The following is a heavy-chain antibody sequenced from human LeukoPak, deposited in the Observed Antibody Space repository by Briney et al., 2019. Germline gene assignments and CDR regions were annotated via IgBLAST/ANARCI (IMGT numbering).Heavy chain of an antibody. CDR3: AKDKGYYGLSSTFDI. J-gene: IGHJ3*02. D-gene: IGHD3-10*01. CDR1: GFTFSDYY. Sequence: PGGSLRLSCAPSGFTFSDYYMSWIRQAPGKGLEWVSYISSSGSTIYYADSVKGRFTISRDNAKNSLYLQMNSLRAEDTALYYCAKDKGYYGLSSTFDIWGQGTIVTVSS. V-gene: IGHV3-11*01. CDR2: ISSSGSTI.